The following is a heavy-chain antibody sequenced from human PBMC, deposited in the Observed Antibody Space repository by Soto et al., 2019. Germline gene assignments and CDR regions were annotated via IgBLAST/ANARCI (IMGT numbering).Heavy chain of an antibody. J-gene: IGHJ6*04. V-gene: IGHV1-69*01. CDR3: ARDNPVLTSNYNYHYYGMDR. CDR1: GGTFSTYG. D-gene: IGHD4-4*01. Sequence: QVKLVQSGAEVKKPGSSVTVSCKPSGGTFSTYGINWVRQAPGRGLEWMGGIIPLFGTSHYSQRFQGRVKITADEPSSTVDMELSSLSSEDTAVYSCARDNPVLTSNYNYHYYGMDRWGKGTTVTVAS. CDR2: IIPLFGTS.